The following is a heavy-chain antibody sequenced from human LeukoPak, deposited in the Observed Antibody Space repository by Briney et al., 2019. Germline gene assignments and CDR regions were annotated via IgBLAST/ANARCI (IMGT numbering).Heavy chain of an antibody. CDR2: IKQDGSEK. CDR3: ARAYSSGWFQAGY. J-gene: IGHJ4*02. CDR1: GFTFSSYW. V-gene: IGHV3-7*04. Sequence: PGGSLRLSCAASGFTFSSYWMSWVRQAPGKGLEWVANIKQDGSEKFYLDSVKGRFTISRDNAKNSLYLQINSLRAEDTAVYFCARAYSSGWFQAGYWGQGTLVTVSS. D-gene: IGHD6-13*01.